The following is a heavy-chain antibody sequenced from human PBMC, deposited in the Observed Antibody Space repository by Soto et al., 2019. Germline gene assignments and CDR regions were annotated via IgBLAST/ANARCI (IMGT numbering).Heavy chain of an antibody. CDR3: ATSQKGYNWNYFDH. CDR1: GDSISRGYH. CDR2: IYHTGTT. J-gene: IGHJ4*02. Sequence: SETLSLTCAVSGDSISRGYHWAWIRQSPTKGLEWIASIYHTGTTYYNPSLTSRVTISVDTSQNQFSLNLRSVTAADSAMYYCATSQKGYNWNYFDHWGQGALVTVSS. V-gene: IGHV4-38-2*01. D-gene: IGHD1-20*01.